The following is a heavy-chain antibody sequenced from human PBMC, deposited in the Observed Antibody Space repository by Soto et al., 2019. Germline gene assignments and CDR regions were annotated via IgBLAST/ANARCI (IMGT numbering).Heavy chain of an antibody. CDR1: GLTLSDAW. D-gene: IGHD3-10*01. J-gene: IGHJ4*02. CDR3: AREWFGDFV. CDR2: IKTKSDGAVT. V-gene: IGHV3-15*05. Sequence: EVQLVESGGGLVKPGGSLRLSCVGSGLTLSDAWMNWVRQIPGKGPEWVGRIKTKSDGAVTDYAALAKGRFTISRDESETTVYLQMNSLKTEDTAVYYCAREWFGDFVWGQGTLVTVSS.